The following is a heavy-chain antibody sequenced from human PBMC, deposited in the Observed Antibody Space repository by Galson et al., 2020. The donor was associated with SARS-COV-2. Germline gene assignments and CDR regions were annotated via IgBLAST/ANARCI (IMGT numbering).Heavy chain of an antibody. Sequence: TVKVSCTASGGTFSSYAISWVRQAPGQGLEWMGGIIPIFGTTNYAQKFQGRVTITADESTSTAYMELSSLRSEDTALYYCALLLSGSYQSGSLWYFDYWGQGTLVTGSS. D-gene: IGHD3-10*01. CDR2: IIPIFGTT. CDR3: ALLLSGSYQSGSLWYFDY. CDR1: GGTFSSYA. V-gene: IGHV1-69*13. J-gene: IGHJ4*02.